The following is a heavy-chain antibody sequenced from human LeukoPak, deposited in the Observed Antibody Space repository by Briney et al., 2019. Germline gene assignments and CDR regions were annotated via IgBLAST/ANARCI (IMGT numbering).Heavy chain of an antibody. J-gene: IGHJ5*02. CDR3: ARVPPQGVGWFDP. V-gene: IGHV4-4*07. CDR1: GGSISSYY. D-gene: IGHD2-8*01. CDR2: IYTSGST. Sequence: SETLSLTCTVSGGSISSYYWSWIREPAGKGLEWIGRIYTSGSTNYNPSLKSRVTISVDKSKNQFSLKLSSVTAADTAVYYCARVPPQGVGWFDPWGQGTLVTVSS.